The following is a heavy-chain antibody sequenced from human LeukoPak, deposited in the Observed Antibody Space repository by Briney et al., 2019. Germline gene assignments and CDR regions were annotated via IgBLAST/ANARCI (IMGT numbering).Heavy chain of an antibody. CDR2: ISGSGNST. J-gene: IGHJ4*02. CDR1: GFTFTSYA. V-gene: IGHV3-23*01. Sequence: GGSLRLSCAASGFTFTSYAMTWARQAPGKGLEWVSAISGSGNSTFYPDSVKGRFSISRDNSKNTLYLQISSLRAEDTAVYYCAKTLVGATSGPDYYFVAWGQGTLVTVSS. CDR3: AKTLVGATSGPDYYFVA. D-gene: IGHD1-26*01.